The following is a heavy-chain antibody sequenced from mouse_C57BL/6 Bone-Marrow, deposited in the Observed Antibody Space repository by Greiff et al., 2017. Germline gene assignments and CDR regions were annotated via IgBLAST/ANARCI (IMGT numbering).Heavy chain of an antibody. V-gene: IGHV5-9*01. Sequence: EVQLVESGGGLVKPGGSLKLSCAASGFTFSSYTMSWVRQTPEKRLEWVATISGGGGNTYYPDSVKGRFTISRDNAKNTLYLQMSSLRSEDTALXYCARDYYGSSYDYAMDYWGQGTSVTVSS. CDR1: GFTFSSYT. J-gene: IGHJ4*01. CDR3: ARDYYGSSYDYAMDY. D-gene: IGHD1-1*01. CDR2: ISGGGGNT.